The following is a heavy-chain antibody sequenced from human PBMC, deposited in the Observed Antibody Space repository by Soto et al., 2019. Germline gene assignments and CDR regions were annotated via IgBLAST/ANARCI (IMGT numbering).Heavy chain of an antibody. CDR3: ARDRDYYDSSGYYQGHWFDP. CDR2: IYTSGST. Sequence: SETLSLTCTVSGGSISSYFCSWIRQPAGKGLEWIGRIYTSGSTNYNPSLKSRVTMSVDTSKNQFSLKLSSVTAADTAVYYCARDRDYYDSSGYYQGHWFDPWGQGTLVTLSS. CDR1: GGSISSYF. J-gene: IGHJ5*02. V-gene: IGHV4-4*07. D-gene: IGHD3-22*01.